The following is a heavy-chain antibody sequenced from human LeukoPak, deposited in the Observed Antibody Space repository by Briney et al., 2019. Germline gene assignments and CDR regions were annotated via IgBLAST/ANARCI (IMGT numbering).Heavy chain of an antibody. D-gene: IGHD3-3*01. CDR2: IISGGTYI. Sequence: PGGSLRLSCAASGFTFSSFAMTWVRQAPGKGLEWVSSIISGGTYIYYPESVRGGVTIPRDNAKNTLYLLLNIVRTEDTPVYNSARDRPTGASRVFLVQWGQGTLVTVSS. CDR3: ARDRPTGASRVFLVQ. CDR1: GFTFSSFA. J-gene: IGHJ4*02. V-gene: IGHV3-21*01.